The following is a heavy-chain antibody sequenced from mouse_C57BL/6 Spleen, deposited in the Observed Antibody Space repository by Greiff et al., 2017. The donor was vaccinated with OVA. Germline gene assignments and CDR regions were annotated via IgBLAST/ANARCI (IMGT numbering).Heavy chain of an antibody. J-gene: IGHJ3*01. V-gene: IGHV1-55*01. CDR2: IYPGSGST. CDR1: GYTFTSYW. D-gene: IGHD2-4*01. CDR3: ARKYYDYDVGFAY. Sequence: QVQLKQPGAELVKPGASVKMSCKASGYTFTSYWITWVKQRPGQGLEWIGDIYPGSGSTNYNEKFKSKATLTVDTSSSTAYMQLSSLTSEDSAVYYCARKYYDYDVGFAYWGQGTLVTVSA.